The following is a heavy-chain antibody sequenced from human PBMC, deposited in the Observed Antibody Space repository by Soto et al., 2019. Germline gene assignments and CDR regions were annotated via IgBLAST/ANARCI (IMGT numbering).Heavy chain of an antibody. CDR2: ISWNSGSI. J-gene: IGHJ4*02. Sequence: EVQLVESGGGLVQPGRSLRLSCAASGFTFDDYAMHWVRQAPGKGLEWVSGISWNSGSIGYADSVKGRFTISRDNAKNSLYLQMNSLRAEDTALYYCAKDSGKWLRYQRYWGQGTLVTVSS. D-gene: IGHD5-12*01. CDR3: AKDSGKWLRYQRY. V-gene: IGHV3-9*01. CDR1: GFTFDDYA.